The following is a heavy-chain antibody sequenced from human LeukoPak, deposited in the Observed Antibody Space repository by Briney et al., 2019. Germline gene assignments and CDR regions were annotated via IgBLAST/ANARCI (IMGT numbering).Heavy chain of an antibody. CDR3: ARDRGTYGDPNWYFDL. V-gene: IGHV4-59*12. J-gene: IGHJ2*01. D-gene: IGHD4-17*01. CDR1: GGSINNDY. Sequence: PSETLSLTCTVPGGSINNDYWTWIRQPPGKGLEWIGYVYFSGSTNYNPSLKSRVIIAVATSNNQFSLKLNSVTAADTAVYYCARDRGTYGDPNWYFDLWGRGTLVTVSS. CDR2: VYFSGST.